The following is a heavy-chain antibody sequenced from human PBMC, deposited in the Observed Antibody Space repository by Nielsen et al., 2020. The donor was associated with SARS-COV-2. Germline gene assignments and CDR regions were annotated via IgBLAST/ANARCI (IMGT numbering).Heavy chain of an antibody. CDR3: ARDRRLGDYHDV. J-gene: IGHJ6*02. CDR1: GFTFSSYG. D-gene: IGHD4-17*01. CDR2: IWYDGSNK. V-gene: IGHV3-33*01. Sequence: GESLKISCAASGFTFSSYGMHWVRQAPGKGLEWVAVIWYDGSNKYYADSVKGRFTISRDNSKNTLYLQMNSLRAEDTAVYYCARDRRLGDYHDVWGQGTTVTVSS.